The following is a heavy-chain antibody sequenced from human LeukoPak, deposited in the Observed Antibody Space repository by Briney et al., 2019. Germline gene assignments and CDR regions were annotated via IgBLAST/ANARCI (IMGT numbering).Heavy chain of an antibody. V-gene: IGHV3-33*01. CDR1: GFSFSSYG. J-gene: IGHJ3*02. D-gene: IGHD2-2*01. Sequence: GGSLRLSCAASGFSFSSYGMHWVRQAPGKGLEWVAVIWYDGSNEYYADSVKGRFTISRDNSKNTLYLQMNSLRAEDTAVYYCAREASGDVFEIVPAAMYRGAFDIWGQGTMVTVSS. CDR3: AREASGDVFEIVPAAMYRGAFDI. CDR2: IWYDGSNE.